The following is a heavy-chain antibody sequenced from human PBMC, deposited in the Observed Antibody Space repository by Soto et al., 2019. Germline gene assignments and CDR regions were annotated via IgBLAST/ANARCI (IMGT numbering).Heavy chain of an antibody. J-gene: IGHJ6*02. V-gene: IGHV4-4*07. CDR2: IYTSGST. CDR3: ARGPVGYQLLLPNPYYYNGMDV. D-gene: IGHD2-2*01. CDR1: GGSISSYY. Sequence: PSETLSLTCTVSGGSISSYYWSWIRQPAGKGLEWIGRIYTSGSTNYNPSLKSRVTMSVDTSKNQFSLKLSSVTAADTAVYYCARGPVGYQLLLPNPYYYNGMDVWGPGTTVTVSS.